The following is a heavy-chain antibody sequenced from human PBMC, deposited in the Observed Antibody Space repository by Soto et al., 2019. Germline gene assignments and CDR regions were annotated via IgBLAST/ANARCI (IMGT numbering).Heavy chain of an antibody. V-gene: IGHV4-30-2*01. J-gene: IGHJ5*02. Sequence: PSETMSLTCAVSGASVDSGGYSWSWIRQPPGKGLEWIGYIYHGVSTDYNPSLKSRVTISVDSSKNLFSLSLSSVTAADTAVYFCVRSGCSSTACHTDWFDRWGPGTLVTVSS. D-gene: IGHD2-2*01. CDR1: GASVDSGGYS. CDR3: VRSGCSSTACHTDWFDR. CDR2: IYHGVST.